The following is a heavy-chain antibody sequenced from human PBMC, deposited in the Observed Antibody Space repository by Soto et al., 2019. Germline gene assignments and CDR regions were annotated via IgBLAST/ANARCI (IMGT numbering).Heavy chain of an antibody. V-gene: IGHV3-7*03. J-gene: IGHJ6*02. CDR1: GFNFNTYW. CDR2: IDTDGSRK. CDR3: GRVPLDGNYANGVDV. D-gene: IGHD4-17*01. Sequence: GSLRLSCAASGFNFNTYWIYWVRHAPFKGREWVASIDTDGSRKNYVDSVKGRFIISRDNAKNSLFLQMNSLRADDTAVYYCGRVPLDGNYANGVDVWGQGTTVTVSS.